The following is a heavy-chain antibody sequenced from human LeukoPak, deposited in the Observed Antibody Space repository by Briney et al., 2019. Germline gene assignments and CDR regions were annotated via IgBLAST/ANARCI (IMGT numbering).Heavy chain of an antibody. J-gene: IGHJ4*02. CDR3: AATYTGNWEFDY. CDR1: GFTFDDYA. CDR2: INWNGDNT. V-gene: IGHV3-20*04. Sequence: GGSLRLACAASGFTFDDYAMSWVRQAPGKGLEWVSGINWNGDNTGSADSVKGRFTISRDNAKNSLYLEMNSLRAEDTALYYCAATYTGNWEFDYWGQGTLVTVSS. D-gene: IGHD1-26*01.